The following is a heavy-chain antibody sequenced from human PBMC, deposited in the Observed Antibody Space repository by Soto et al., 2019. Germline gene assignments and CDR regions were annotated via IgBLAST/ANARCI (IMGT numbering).Heavy chain of an antibody. V-gene: IGHV4-59*12. D-gene: IGHD2-2*01. CDR2: IYYSGSS. Sequence: PSETLSLTCTVSGGSISRYYWSWIRQPPGKGLEWIGYIYYSGSSNYSPSLKSRVTISVDTSKNQFSLKLSSVTAADTAVYFCARVRTEYAGLDYWGQGTLVTVSS. J-gene: IGHJ4*02. CDR1: GGSISRYY. CDR3: ARVRTEYAGLDY.